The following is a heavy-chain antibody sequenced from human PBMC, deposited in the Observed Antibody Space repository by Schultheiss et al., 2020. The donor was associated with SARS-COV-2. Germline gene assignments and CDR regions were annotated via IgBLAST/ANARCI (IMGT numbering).Heavy chain of an antibody. Sequence: GGSLRLSCAASGFTFSSYAMSWVRQAPGKGLEWVSAISASGGATYYADSVEGRFTISRDNSKDTLYLHMNSLRADDTAVYYCAKVAYSNGWNSYLDYWGQGTPVTVSS. CDR3: AKVAYSNGWNSYLDY. CDR1: GFTFSSYA. CDR2: ISASGGAT. V-gene: IGHV3-23*01. J-gene: IGHJ4*02. D-gene: IGHD6-19*01.